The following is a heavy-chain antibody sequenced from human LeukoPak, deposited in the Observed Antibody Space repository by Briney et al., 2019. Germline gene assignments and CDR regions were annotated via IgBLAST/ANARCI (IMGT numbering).Heavy chain of an antibody. J-gene: IGHJ4*02. CDR3: ARAAYSSSWSVDY. CDR1: GGSFSGYY. V-gene: IGHV4-34*01. CDR2: IYHSGST. D-gene: IGHD6-13*01. Sequence: SETLSLTCAVYGGSFSGYYWSWVRQPPGKGLEWIGEIYHSGSTNYNPSLKSRVTISVDTSKNQFSLKLSSVTAADTAVYYCARAAYSSSWSVDYWGQGTLVTVSS.